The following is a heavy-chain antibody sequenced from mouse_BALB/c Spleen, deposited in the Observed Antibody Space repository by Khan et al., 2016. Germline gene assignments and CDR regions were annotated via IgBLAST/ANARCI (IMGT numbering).Heavy chain of an antibody. Sequence: QFQLVQSGPEVKKPGETVKISCKASGYAFTNYGMNWVKQAPGKGLKWMGWIKTYSGEATYAADFKGRFAFSLETSASTAYLQINSLKNEDMATXFCSRRRLLDLFHAMDYWGQGTSVTVP. CDR2: IKTYSGEA. D-gene: IGHD3-1*01. J-gene: IGHJ4*01. CDR1: GYAFTNYG. V-gene: IGHV9-1*02. CDR3: SRRRLLDLFHAMDY.